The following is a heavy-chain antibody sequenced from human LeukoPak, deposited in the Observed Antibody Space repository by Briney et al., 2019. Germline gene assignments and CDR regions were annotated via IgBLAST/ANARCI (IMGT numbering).Heavy chain of an antibody. Sequence: ASVKVSCKASGYTFTSYDINWVRQATGQGLEWMGWMNPNSGNTGYAQKFQGRVTITRNTSISTAYMELSSLRSEDTAVYYCARGGISARYCSSTSCYQWFDPWGQGTLVTVSS. J-gene: IGHJ5*02. V-gene: IGHV1-8*03. CDR1: GYTFTSYD. D-gene: IGHD2-2*01. CDR3: ARGGISARYCSSTSCYQWFDP. CDR2: MNPNSGNT.